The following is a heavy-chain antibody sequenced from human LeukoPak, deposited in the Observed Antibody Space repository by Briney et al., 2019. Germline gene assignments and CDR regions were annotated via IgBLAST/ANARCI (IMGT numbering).Heavy chain of an antibody. V-gene: IGHV3-21*01. CDR2: ISSSSSYI. Sequence: GGSLRLSCAASGFTFSSYSMNWVRQAPGKGLEWVSFISSSSSYIYYADSVKGRFTISRDNAKNSLYLQMNSLRAEDTAVYYCARDSVTGTLYGMDVWGQGTTVTVSS. CDR3: ARDSVTGTLYGMDV. D-gene: IGHD1-20*01. J-gene: IGHJ6*02. CDR1: GFTFSSYS.